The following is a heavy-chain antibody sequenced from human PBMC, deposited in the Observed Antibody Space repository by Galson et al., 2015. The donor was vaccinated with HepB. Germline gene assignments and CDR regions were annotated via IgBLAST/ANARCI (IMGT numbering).Heavy chain of an antibody. CDR3: ARGPPDLEAVPAALPAYYSYGMEV. Sequence: SVKVSCKASGGTFSTYAISWVRQAPGQGLEWMGGIIPIFAITDYAQKFQDRVTITADESTSTAYMELRRLRSEDTAVFYCARGPPDLEAVPAALPAYYSYGMEVWGQGTTVTVSS. V-gene: IGHV1-69*13. CDR2: IIPIFAIT. CDR1: GGTFSTYA. D-gene: IGHD2-2*01. J-gene: IGHJ6*02.